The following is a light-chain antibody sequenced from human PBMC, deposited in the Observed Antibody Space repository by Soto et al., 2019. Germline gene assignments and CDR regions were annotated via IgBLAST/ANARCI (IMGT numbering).Light chain of an antibody. CDR2: DIS. CDR1: SSDVGGYNY. V-gene: IGLV2-14*01. J-gene: IGLJ1*01. CDR3: SSYTSRSTLV. Sequence: QSALTQPASVSGSPGQSITISCTGTSSDVGGYNYVSWYQQHPGKAPKLMIYDISNRPSGVSNRFSGSKSGNTASLTISGLPAEDEADYYCSSYTSRSTLVFGTGTKLTVL.